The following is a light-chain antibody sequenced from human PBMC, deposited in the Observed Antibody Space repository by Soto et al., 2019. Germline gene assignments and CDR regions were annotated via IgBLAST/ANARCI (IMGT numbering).Light chain of an antibody. V-gene: IGKV3-20*01. CDR3: LQYASEPLT. CDR1: QSVAKNY. CDR2: GAS. J-gene: IGKJ4*01. Sequence: ETVLTQSPGTLSLSPGERATLSCRARQSVAKNYLAWYQHKPGQGPRLLISGASSRATGIPDRFSGSGSGTDFTLTISRLQPEDFAVYYCLQYASEPLTFGGGTKVEI.